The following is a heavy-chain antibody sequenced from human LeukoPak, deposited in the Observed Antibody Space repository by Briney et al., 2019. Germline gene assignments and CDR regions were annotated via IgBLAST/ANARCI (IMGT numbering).Heavy chain of an antibody. Sequence: GGSLRLSCAASGFTFSSYAMSWVRQAPGKGLEWVSAISGSGGSTYYADSVKGRFTISRDNSKNTLYLQMNSLRAEDTAVYYCAKDLWTSLPYGSGSYPPHYYMDVWGKGTTVTISS. D-gene: IGHD3-10*01. J-gene: IGHJ6*03. CDR1: GFTFSSYA. CDR2: ISGSGGST. CDR3: AKDLWTSLPYGSGSYPPHYYMDV. V-gene: IGHV3-23*01.